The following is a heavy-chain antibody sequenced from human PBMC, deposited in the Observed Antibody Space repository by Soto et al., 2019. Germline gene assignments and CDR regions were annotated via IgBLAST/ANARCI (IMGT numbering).Heavy chain of an antibody. CDR1: GFTFSIYA. J-gene: IGHJ4*02. D-gene: IGHD2-2*01. V-gene: IGHV3-23*01. Sequence: GGSLRLSCAASGFTFSIYAMSWVRHAPGKGLEWVSAISGSGGSTYYADSVKGRFTISRDNSKNTLYLQMNSLRAEDTAVYYCAKDRIVVVPAAIFDYWGQGTLVTVSS. CDR2: ISGSGGST. CDR3: AKDRIVVVPAAIFDY.